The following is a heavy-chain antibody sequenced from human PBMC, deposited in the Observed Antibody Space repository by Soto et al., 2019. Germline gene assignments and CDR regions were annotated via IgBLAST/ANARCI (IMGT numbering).Heavy chain of an antibody. CDR2: IYYSGST. D-gene: IGHD3-10*01. CDR3: AIHSETMVRGWWFDP. CDR1: GGSISSSSYY. V-gene: IGHV4-39*01. Sequence: QLQLQESGPGLVKPSETLSLTCTVSGGSISSSSYYWGWIRQPPGKGLEWIGSIYYSGSTYYNPSLKSRVTISVDTSKNQFSLKLSSVTAADTAVYYCAIHSETMVRGWWFDPWGQGTLVTVSS. J-gene: IGHJ5*02.